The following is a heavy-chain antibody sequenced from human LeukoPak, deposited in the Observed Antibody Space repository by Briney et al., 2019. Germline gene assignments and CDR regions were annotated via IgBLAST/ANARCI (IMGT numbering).Heavy chain of an antibody. D-gene: IGHD3-3*01. CDR1: GCSFTSYW. V-gene: IGHV5-51*01. Sequence: GEALQISFKGSGCSFTSYWIGWVRQMPGKGREWRGIIYPGDSDTRYSPSFHGQVTISADKSISTAYLQWSSLKASDTAMYYCARGESITIFGVVSGGYFDYWGQGTLVTVSS. CDR2: IYPGDSDT. J-gene: IGHJ4*02. CDR3: ARGESITIFGVVSGGYFDY.